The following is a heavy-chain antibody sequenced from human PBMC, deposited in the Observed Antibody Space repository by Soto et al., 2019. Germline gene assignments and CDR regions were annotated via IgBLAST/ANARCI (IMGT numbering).Heavy chain of an antibody. J-gene: IGHJ4*02. Sequence: QVQLQESGPGLVEPSGTLSLTCAVSGGSISSDNWWTWVRQPPGEGLEWIGEIHPNGRTNYKPSLKSRITISVDKSENQCSLWLTSVTAADTALYYCATRYCIHTTCYVYWGQGTLVTVSS. CDR3: ATRYCIHTTCYVY. CDR1: GGSISSDNW. D-gene: IGHD2-2*01. CDR2: IHPNGRT. V-gene: IGHV4-4*02.